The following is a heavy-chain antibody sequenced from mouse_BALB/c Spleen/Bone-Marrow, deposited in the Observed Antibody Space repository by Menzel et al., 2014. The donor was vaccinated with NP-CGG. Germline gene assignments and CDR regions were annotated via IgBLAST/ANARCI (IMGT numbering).Heavy chain of an antibody. D-gene: IGHD2-1*01. CDR2: INGNGGST. CDR3: VRGNYGNYVDYFDF. Sequence: EVQRVESGGGLVQPGGSLKLSCAASGFTFSNYGTSWVRQTPDKRLELVATINGNGGSTYYPDSVKGRFTISRDTAKNTLYLQMSSLKSEGTAMYYCVRGNYGNYVDYFDFWGQGTTLTVSS. J-gene: IGHJ2*01. CDR1: GFTFSNYG. V-gene: IGHV5-6-3*01.